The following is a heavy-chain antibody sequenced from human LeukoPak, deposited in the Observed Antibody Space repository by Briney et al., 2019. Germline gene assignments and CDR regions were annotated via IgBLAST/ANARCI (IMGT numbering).Heavy chain of an antibody. D-gene: IGHD3-3*01. V-gene: IGHV3-7*04. CDR3: ARGMNDSSRITIFGVAPTGY. CDR2: IKQDGSEK. J-gene: IGHJ4*02. CDR1: GFTFSSYW. Sequence: GGSLRLSCAASGFTFSSYWMSWVRQAPGKGLEWVANIKQDGSEKYYVDSVKGRFTISRDNAKNSLYLQMNSLRAEDTAVYYCARGMNDSSRITIFGVAPTGYWGQGTLVTVSS.